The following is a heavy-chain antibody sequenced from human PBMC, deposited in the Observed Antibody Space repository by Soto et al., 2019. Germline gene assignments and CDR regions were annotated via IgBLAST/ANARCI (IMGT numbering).Heavy chain of an antibody. Sequence: EVQLVESGGGLVQPGGSLRLSCAASGFTFSSYSMNWVRQAPGKGLEWVSYISSSSSTIYYADSVKGRFTISRDNAKNSLYLQMNSLRDEDTAVYYCAGDYRAVAAYYFDYWGQGTLVTVSS. J-gene: IGHJ4*02. D-gene: IGHD6-19*01. CDR3: AGDYRAVAAYYFDY. CDR1: GFTFSSYS. CDR2: ISSSSSTI. V-gene: IGHV3-48*02.